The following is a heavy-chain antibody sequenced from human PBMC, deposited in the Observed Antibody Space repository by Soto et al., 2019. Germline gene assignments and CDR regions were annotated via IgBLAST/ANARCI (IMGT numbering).Heavy chain of an antibody. D-gene: IGHD6-19*01. CDR1: GGSFSGYY. CDR3: ARARWPKAGYSSGKWFDP. Sequence: SDTLSLTCAVHGGSFSGYYWSWIRQPPWKGLEWIVEINHSGSTNYNPSLKGRVTISVDTSKNQFSLKLSSVTAADTAVYYCARARWPKAGYSSGKWFDPWGQGTLVTVSS. J-gene: IGHJ5*02. CDR2: INHSGST. V-gene: IGHV4-34*01.